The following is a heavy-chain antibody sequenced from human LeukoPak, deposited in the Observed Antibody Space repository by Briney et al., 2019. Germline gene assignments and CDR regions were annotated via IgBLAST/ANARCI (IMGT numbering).Heavy chain of an antibody. V-gene: IGHV3-30*15. CDR2: FSYDGSIK. J-gene: IGHJ3*02. Sequence: GNSLRLSCVGSGFSLSSYAIHWVRQAPGRGLEWVAMFSYDGSIKFNADSGQGRFTVFRDTSKNTLDLQVSSLRADDTAMYYCARGYRSYGDAFDIWGHGTLVTVSS. CDR3: ARGYRSYGDAFDI. CDR1: GFSLSSYA. D-gene: IGHD3-16*02.